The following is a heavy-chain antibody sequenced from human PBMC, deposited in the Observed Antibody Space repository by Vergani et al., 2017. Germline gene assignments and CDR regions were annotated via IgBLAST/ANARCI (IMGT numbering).Heavy chain of an antibody. Sequence: QVQLVESGGGLVKPGGSLRLSCAASGFSFSNYYMTWIRQAPGKGLEWVSYINGSGSSIFYADSVKGRFTISRDNADNSLYLQLNSLRAEDTAVYYCARAAILVSGGGGTLDLWGQGTMVTLSP. J-gene: IGHJ3*01. CDR2: INGSGSSI. CDR3: ARAAILVSGGGGTLDL. D-gene: IGHD2-8*02. CDR1: GFSFSNYY. V-gene: IGHV3-11*04.